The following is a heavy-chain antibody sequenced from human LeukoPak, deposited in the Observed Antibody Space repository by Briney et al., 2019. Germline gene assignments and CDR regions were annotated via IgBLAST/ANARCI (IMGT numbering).Heavy chain of an antibody. CDR3: ASKGSYGSYYFDY. J-gene: IGHJ4*02. CDR1: GGTFSSYA. CDR2: IIPILGIA. Sequence: SVKVSCKASGGTFSSYAISWVRQAPGQGLEWMGRIIPILGIANYAQKFQGRVTITADKSTSTAYMELSSLRSEDTAVYYCASKGSYGSYYFDYWGQGTLVTVSS. V-gene: IGHV1-69*04. D-gene: IGHD3-10*01.